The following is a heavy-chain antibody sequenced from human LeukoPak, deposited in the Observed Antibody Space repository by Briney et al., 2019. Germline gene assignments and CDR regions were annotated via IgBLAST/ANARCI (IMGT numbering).Heavy chain of an antibody. CDR2: IGSLGGSR. J-gene: IGHJ4*02. CDR1: GFTFNEYA. Sequence: GGSLRLSCSASGFTFNEYAMHWVRQAPGKGLESVSGIGSLGGSRYYAESVKGRFTISRDNSKNTVYLQMSCLRIEDTAVYYCVNSSDTPMGPYDNWGQGTRVTVSS. D-gene: IGHD5-18*01. V-gene: IGHV3-64D*08. CDR3: VNSSDTPMGPYDN.